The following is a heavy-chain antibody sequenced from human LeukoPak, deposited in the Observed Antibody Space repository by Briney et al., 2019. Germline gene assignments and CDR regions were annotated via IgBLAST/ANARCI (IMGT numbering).Heavy chain of an antibody. V-gene: IGHV4-61*01. CDR1: GGSVSSGSYY. CDR2: IYYSGST. J-gene: IGHJ6*04. Sequence: SETLFLTCTVSGGSVSSGSYYWSWIRQPPGKGLEWIGYIYYSGSTNYNPSLKSRVTISVDTSKNQFSLKLSSVTAADTAVYYCARDRGDYYGSGSYYYGMDVWGKGTTVTVSS. D-gene: IGHD3-10*01. CDR3: ARDRGDYYGSGSYYYGMDV.